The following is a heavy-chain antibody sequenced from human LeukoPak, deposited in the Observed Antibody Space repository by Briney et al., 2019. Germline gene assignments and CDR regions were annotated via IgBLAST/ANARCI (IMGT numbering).Heavy chain of an antibody. D-gene: IGHD3-10*01. J-gene: IGHJ4*02. Sequence: GGSLRLSCAVSGFSLTNYAMSWVRQAPGKGLEWVSAISGSGGSTYYADSVKGRFTISRDNSKNTLYLQMNSLRAEDTAVYYCARTMVQGVIITSYFDYWGQGTLVTVSS. CDR2: ISGSGGST. CDR3: ARTMVQGVIITSYFDY. CDR1: GFSLTNYA. V-gene: IGHV3-23*01.